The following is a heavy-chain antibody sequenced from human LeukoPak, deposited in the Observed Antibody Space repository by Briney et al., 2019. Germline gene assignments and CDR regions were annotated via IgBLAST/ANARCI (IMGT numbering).Heavy chain of an antibody. CDR2: IYPTDSDT. D-gene: IGHD3-22*01. J-gene: IGHJ4*02. V-gene: IGHV5-51*01. Sequence: GESLKISCKGSTYSFTNYWIGWVRQLPGKGLEWMGIIYPTDSDTIYSPSFQGQVTISADKSIRTAYLQWSSLKASDTAMYYCARHHGPPAENYYESSGYINHFDYWGQGTLVTVSS. CDR1: TYSFTNYW. CDR3: ARHHGPPAENYYESSGYINHFDY.